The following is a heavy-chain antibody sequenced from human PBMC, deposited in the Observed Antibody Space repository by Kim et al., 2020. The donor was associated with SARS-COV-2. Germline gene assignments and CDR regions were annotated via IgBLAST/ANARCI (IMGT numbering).Heavy chain of an antibody. Sequence: GESLKISCKGSGYSFTSYWIGWVRQMPGKGLEWMGIIYPGDSDTRYSPSFQGQVTISADKSISTAYLQWSSLKASDTAMYYCARQRTSGYYRFGAFDIWGQGTMVTVSS. CDR1: GYSFTSYW. D-gene: IGHD3-3*01. CDR3: ARQRTSGYYRFGAFDI. J-gene: IGHJ3*02. V-gene: IGHV5-51*01. CDR2: IYPGDSDT.